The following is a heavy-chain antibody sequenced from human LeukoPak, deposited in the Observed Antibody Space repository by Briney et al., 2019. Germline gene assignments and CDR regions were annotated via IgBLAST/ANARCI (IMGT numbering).Heavy chain of an antibody. CDR2: INPNNGGT. J-gene: IGHJ4*02. D-gene: IGHD2/OR15-2a*01. CDR1: RYILTVYY. Sequence: SVKLSCTASRYILTVYYMHWVRHAPGQGLGWMGWINPNNGGTHYAQKSQGRVPMTRDTSITTSYRVLRRMISEHRPIFYCPSHSGSMMGSRTPLDYWGQGTLVTVSS. V-gene: IGHV1-2*02. CDR3: PSHSGSMMGSRTPLDY.